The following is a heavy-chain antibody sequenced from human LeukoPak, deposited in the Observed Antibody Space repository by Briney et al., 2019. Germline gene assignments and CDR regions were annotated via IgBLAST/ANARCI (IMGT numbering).Heavy chain of an antibody. J-gene: IGHJ2*01. CDR2: ISSDGSST. V-gene: IGHV3-74*01. Sequence: PGGSLRLSCAASGFTLTNYWMHWVRQAPGKGLVWVSRISSDGSSTSFADSVKGRFTISRDNAKNTLYLQMNSLRAEDTAVYYCARNSPGYCSGGSCSSYWYFDLWGRGTLVTVSS. CDR1: GFTLTNYW. D-gene: IGHD2-15*01. CDR3: ARNSPGYCSGGSCSSYWYFDL.